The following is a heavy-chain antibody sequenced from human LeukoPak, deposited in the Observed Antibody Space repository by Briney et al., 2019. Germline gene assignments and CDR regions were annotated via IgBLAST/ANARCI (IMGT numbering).Heavy chain of an antibody. CDR2: TYYRSKWYN. V-gene: IGHV6-1*01. CDR1: GDSVSINSAA. Sequence: SQTLSLTCAISGDSVSINSAAWNWIRQSPSRGLEWLGRTYYRSKWYNDYAVSVKSRITINPDTPKNQFSLQLNSVTPEDTAVYYCASSSAVAGTDWFDPWGQGTLVTVSS. J-gene: IGHJ5*02. D-gene: IGHD6-19*01. CDR3: ASSSAVAGTDWFDP.